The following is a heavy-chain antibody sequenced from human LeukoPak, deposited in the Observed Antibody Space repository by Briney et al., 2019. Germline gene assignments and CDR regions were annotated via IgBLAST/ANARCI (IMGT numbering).Heavy chain of an antibody. CDR2: ISYDGNSK. CDR1: GFTFSSHG. V-gene: IGHV3-30*03. Sequence: PGRSLRLSCAASGFTFSSHGIHWVRQAPGKGLEWVALISYDGNSKHYADSVKGRFTVPRDTSKNTHYLEMSGLRTEDTALYYCARDISWSFDYWGQGTLVTVSS. J-gene: IGHJ4*02. CDR3: ARDISWSFDY. D-gene: IGHD1-14*01.